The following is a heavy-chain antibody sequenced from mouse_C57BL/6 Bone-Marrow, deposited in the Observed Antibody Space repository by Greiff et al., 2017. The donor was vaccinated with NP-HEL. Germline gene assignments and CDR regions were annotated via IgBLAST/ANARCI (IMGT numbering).Heavy chain of an antibody. Sequence: VQLQQPGAELVKPGASVKLSCKASGYTFTSYWLHWVKQRPGQGLAWIGMIHPNSGSTNYNEKFKSNATLTVDQSSSTAYMQLSSLTSEDSAVYYCARDYYGSSYWYFDVWGTGTTVTVSS. CDR3: ARDYYGSSYWYFDV. CDR2: IHPNSGST. CDR1: GYTFTSYW. J-gene: IGHJ1*03. V-gene: IGHV1-64*01. D-gene: IGHD1-1*01.